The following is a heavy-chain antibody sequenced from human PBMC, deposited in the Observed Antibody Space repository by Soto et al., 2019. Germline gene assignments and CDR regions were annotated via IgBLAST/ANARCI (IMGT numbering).Heavy chain of an antibody. D-gene: IGHD3-22*01. V-gene: IGHV1-24*01. CDR1: GYTLTELS. CDR2: FDPEDGET. CDR3: ASKPTYYYDGGGNYDDNGFDP. Sequence: GASVQVSCQLSGYTLTELSILWVLQAPGKGLEGVGGFDPEDGETIYAQQFQGRVTMTEDTSTDTAYMELSSLRSEDTAVYYCASKPTYYYDGGGNYDDNGFDPWGQGTLVTVSS. J-gene: IGHJ5*01.